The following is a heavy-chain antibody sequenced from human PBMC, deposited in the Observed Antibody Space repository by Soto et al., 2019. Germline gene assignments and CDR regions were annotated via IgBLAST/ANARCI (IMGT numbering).Heavy chain of an antibody. V-gene: IGHV3-72*01. CDR3: AREGDARWLDS. J-gene: IGHJ5*01. CDR2: LKDRSQNYAT. Sequence: EVQLVESGGDLVQPGGSARLSCAASGFSVSGWYMDWVRQAPGKGLEWVARLKDRSQNYATEYAASVKGRFTVSRHTSQNTIFLQMNSLKIEDTAVYYCAREGDARWLDSWGQGTLVTVS. D-gene: IGHD1-26*01. CDR1: GFSVSGWY.